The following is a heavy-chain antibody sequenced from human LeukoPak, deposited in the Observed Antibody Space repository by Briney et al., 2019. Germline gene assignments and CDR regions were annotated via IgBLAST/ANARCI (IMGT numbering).Heavy chain of an antibody. D-gene: IGHD6-6*01. Sequence: SGPTLVKPTQTLTLTCTFSGFSLSSSGVGVGWIRQPPGKALEWLALISWDDDKFYRPSLRARLTIAKDTSKNQVVLTMTNLDPVDTAKYYCAHRRPAVRPHDLDYWGQGILVTVSS. CDR1: GFSLSSSGVG. V-gene: IGHV2-5*02. J-gene: IGHJ4*02. CDR2: ISWDDDK. CDR3: AHRRPAVRPHDLDY.